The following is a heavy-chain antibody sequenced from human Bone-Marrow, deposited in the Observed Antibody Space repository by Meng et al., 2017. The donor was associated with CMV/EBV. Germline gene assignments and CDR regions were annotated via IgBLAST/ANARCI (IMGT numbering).Heavy chain of an antibody. CDR2: ISGDSSTI. Sequence: GESLKISCAASGFTFSDYYMSWIRQPPGKGLEWISYISGDSSTIYYADSVKGRFVISRDNAKNSLSLQMNSLRAEDTAVYYCAREAYPRFWSGYYGYYGMDVWGQGTTVTVSS. J-gene: IGHJ6*02. D-gene: IGHD3-3*01. CDR1: GFTFSDYY. V-gene: IGHV3-11*04. CDR3: AREAYPRFWSGYYGYYGMDV.